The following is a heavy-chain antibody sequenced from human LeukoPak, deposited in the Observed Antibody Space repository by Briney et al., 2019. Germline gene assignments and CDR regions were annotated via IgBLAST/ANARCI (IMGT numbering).Heavy chain of an antibody. Sequence: PGGSLRLSCAASGFTFSDHHMDWVRQAPGEGLEWVGFIRSKAYGETADYAASVKGRFTISRDDSKAIAYLQMNSLKTEDTAVYHCTRDRGAYNLYDYWGQGTLVTVSS. CDR3: TRDRGAYNLYDY. CDR1: GFTFSDHH. J-gene: IGHJ4*02. D-gene: IGHD1-1*01. CDR2: IRSKAYGETA. V-gene: IGHV3-49*04.